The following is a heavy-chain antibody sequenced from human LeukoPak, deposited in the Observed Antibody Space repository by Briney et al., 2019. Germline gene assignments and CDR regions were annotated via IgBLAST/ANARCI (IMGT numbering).Heavy chain of an antibody. D-gene: IGHD3-10*01. CDR1: GGSITSHF. J-gene: IGHJ5*01. CDR2: IHYSGST. V-gene: IGHV4-59*11. CDR3: ARLVWLGESPGSWFDS. Sequence: SETLSLTCSVSGGSITSHFWSWIRQPPGKGLEWIGYIHYSGSTNYDPSLKSRVTISPDTSKNQLFLKLNSVTAADTAVYYCARLVWLGESPGSWFDSWGQGTLVTVSS.